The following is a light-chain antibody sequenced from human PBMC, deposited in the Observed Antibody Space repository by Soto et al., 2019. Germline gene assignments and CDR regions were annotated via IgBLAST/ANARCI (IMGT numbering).Light chain of an antibody. CDR1: QSVSRDY. CDR2: ATS. Sequence: EVVLTQSPGTLSLSPGEGATLSCRASQSVSRDYLVWYQHKPGQAPSLVIYATSTKATGIQDRFSASGSGTDFSLTISRLEPEDFAVYYCQQYGSLPLTFGGGTKVDIK. J-gene: IGKJ4*01. CDR3: QQYGSLPLT. V-gene: IGKV3-20*01.